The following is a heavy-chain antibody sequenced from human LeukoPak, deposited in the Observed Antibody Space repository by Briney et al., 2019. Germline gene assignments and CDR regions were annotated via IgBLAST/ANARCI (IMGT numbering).Heavy chain of an antibody. D-gene: IGHD3-22*01. CDR1: GFSLSTSGVG. V-gene: IGHV2-5*02. CDR2: IYWDDDK. J-gene: IGHJ4*02. CDR3: ARMHYYDSSGYYSAVIDY. Sequence: ESGPTLVKPTQTLTLTCTFSGFSLSTSGVGVGWIRQPPGKALEWLALIYWDDDKRYSPSLKSRLTITKDTSKNQVVLTMTNMDPVDTATYYCARMHYYDSSGYYSAVIDYWGQGTLVTVSS.